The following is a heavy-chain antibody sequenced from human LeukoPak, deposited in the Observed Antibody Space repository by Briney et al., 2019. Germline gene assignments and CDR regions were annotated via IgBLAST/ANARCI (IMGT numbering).Heavy chain of an antibody. CDR2: IYSGDST. Sequence: GSLRLSCAASGLSVSRNYMSWVRQAPGKGLEWVSVIYSGDSTYYADSVKGRFTISRDNSKNTLYLQMNSLRAEDTAVYYCARDLGVGFCSSTGCNNLNMDVWGKGTTVTVSS. J-gene: IGHJ6*03. CDR3: ARDLGVGFCSSTGCNNLNMDV. CDR1: GLSVSRNY. V-gene: IGHV3-53*01. D-gene: IGHD2-2*01.